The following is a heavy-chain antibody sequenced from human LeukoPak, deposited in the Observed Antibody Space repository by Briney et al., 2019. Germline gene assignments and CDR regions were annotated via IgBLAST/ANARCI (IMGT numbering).Heavy chain of an antibody. CDR2: IYYSGST. CDR3: AKESRGGRSIQLWLRDPWRRSTSFDY. Sequence: SETLSLTCTVSGGSISSYYWSWIRQPPGKGLEWIGYIYYSGSTNYNPSLKSRVTISVDTSKNQFSLKLSSVTAADTAVYYCAKESRGGRSIQLWLRDPWRRSTSFDYWGQGTLVTVSS. D-gene: IGHD5-18*01. CDR1: GGSISSYY. J-gene: IGHJ4*02. V-gene: IGHV4-59*01.